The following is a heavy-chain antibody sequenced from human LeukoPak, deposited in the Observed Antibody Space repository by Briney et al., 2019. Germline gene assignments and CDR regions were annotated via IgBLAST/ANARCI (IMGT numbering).Heavy chain of an antibody. D-gene: IGHD3-3*01. CDR2: ITGGGDNT. CDR1: GFIFVGED. CDR3: AIVSWSGYHS. Sequence: GGSRRLSCAAPGFIFVGEDMNWVRQPPGTGLDWVSGITGGGDNTFYADSVKGRFTISRDNSKNTVYLQMNSLRAEDTAIYYCAIVSWSGYHSWGQGILVTVSS. J-gene: IGHJ4*02. V-gene: IGHV3-23*01.